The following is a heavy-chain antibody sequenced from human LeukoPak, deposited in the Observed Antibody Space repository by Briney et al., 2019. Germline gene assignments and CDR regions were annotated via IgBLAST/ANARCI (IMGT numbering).Heavy chain of an antibody. D-gene: IGHD2-21*01. Sequence: SETLSLICTVSGGSISDYYWSWIRQPPGKGLEWIGYIYNSGGTNYKPSLKSRVTISVDTSKDQFSLKLSSVTAADTAVYYCARVGARTFGHIYFDFWGQGTLVTVSS. CDR2: IYNSGGT. CDR3: ARVGARTFGHIYFDF. J-gene: IGHJ4*02. V-gene: IGHV4-59*01. CDR1: GGSISDYY.